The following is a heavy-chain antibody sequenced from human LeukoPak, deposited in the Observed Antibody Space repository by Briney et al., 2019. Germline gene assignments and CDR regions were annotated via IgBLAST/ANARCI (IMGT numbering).Heavy chain of an antibody. CDR1: GYTFTGYY. J-gene: IGHJ6*02. CDR2: INPNSGGT. Sequence: ASVKVSCKASGYTFTGYYMHWVRQAPGQGVEWMGRINPNSGGTNYAQKFQGRVTMTRDTSISTAYMELSRLRSDDTAVYYCASPTVTPFYYYYGMDVWGQGTRSPSP. D-gene: IGHD4-17*01. V-gene: IGHV1-2*06. CDR3: ASPTVTPFYYYYGMDV.